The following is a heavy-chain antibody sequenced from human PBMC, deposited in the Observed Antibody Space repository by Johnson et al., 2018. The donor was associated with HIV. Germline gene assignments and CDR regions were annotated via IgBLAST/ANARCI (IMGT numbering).Heavy chain of an antibody. V-gene: IGHV3-7*02. J-gene: IGHJ3*02. D-gene: IGHD3/OR15-3a*01. Sequence: VQLVESVGGVVQPGRSLRLSCAASGFTFRNYAIHWVRQAPGKGLEWVANVNEDGSEEYYVDSVDGRLTISRDNAKNSLYLQMNSLRAEDTAVYYCAVGLNTDAFDIWGQGTMVTVSS. CDR2: VNEDGSEE. CDR3: AVGLNTDAFDI. CDR1: GFTFRNYA.